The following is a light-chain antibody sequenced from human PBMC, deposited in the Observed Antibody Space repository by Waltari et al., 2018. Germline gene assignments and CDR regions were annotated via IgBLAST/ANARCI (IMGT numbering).Light chain of an antibody. CDR2: GAS. CDR1: QSVSRA. CDR3: QHYVRLPAT. Sequence: ESVLTPSPGRLSSSPGERVTVSCRASQSVSRALAWYQQKPGQAPRLLIFGASNRATGIPDRFSGSGSETDFSLTISRLEPEDFAVYYCQHYVRLPATFGRGTKVEIK. J-gene: IGKJ1*01. V-gene: IGKV3-20*01.